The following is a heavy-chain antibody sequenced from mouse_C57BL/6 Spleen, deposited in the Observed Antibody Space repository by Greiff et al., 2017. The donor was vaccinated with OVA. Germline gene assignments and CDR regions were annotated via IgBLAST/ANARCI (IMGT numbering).Heavy chain of an antibody. V-gene: IGHV1-80*01. D-gene: IGHD2-4*01. CDR1: GYAFSSYW. J-gene: IGHJ2*01. CDR2: IYPGAGDT. Sequence: VQLQQSGAELVKPGASVKISCKASGYAFSSYWMNWVKQRPGKGLEWIGKIYPGAGDTNYNGKFKGKATLTADKSSSTAYMQLSSLTSEDSAVYVCARRDDYDRFDYWGQGTTLTVSS. CDR3: ARRDDYDRFDY.